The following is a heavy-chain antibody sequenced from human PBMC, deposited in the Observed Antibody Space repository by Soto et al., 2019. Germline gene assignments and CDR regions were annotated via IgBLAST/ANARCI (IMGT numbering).Heavy chain of an antibody. CDR2: IYSGGST. CDR3: ARGGKYYWFQP. CDR1: GFTVSSNY. D-gene: IGHD2-2*01. Sequence: GSLRLSCASSGFTVSSNYMSCVRQAPGKGLEWVSVIYSGGSTYYADSVKGRFTISRDNSKNTLYLQMNSLRAEDTAVYYCARGGKYYWFQPWGQGTLVTVS. J-gene: IGHJ5*02. V-gene: IGHV3-53*01.